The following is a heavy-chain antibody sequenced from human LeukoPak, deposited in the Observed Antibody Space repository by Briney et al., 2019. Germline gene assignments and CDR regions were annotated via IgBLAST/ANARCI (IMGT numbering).Heavy chain of an antibody. J-gene: IGHJ4*02. V-gene: IGHV3-48*01. CDR2: ISSSSSTI. D-gene: IGHD6-13*01. Sequence: SGGSLRLSCAASGFTFSSYSMNWVRQAPGKGPEWVSYISSSSSTIYYADSVKGRFTISRDNAKNSLYLQMNSLRAEDTAVYYCASHIAAGGYWGQGTLVTVSS. CDR3: ASHIAAGGY. CDR1: GFTFSSYS.